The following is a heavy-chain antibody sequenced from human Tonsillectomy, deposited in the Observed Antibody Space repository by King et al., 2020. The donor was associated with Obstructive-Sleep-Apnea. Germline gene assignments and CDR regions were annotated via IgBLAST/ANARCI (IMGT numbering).Heavy chain of an antibody. D-gene: IGHD3-3*01. CDR2: INSGKGNT. CDR3: ARDGGGYYLFERVDY. J-gene: IGHJ4*02. V-gene: IGHV1-3*01. CDR1: GYTFTAYA. Sequence: QLVQSGAEVKNPGASVKVSCKASGYTFTAYAMHWVRQAPGQRLEWMGWINSGKGNTKYSQKFQGRGTITRDTSASTAYMELSSLRSEDTAVYYCARDGGGYYLFERVDYWGQGTLVTVSS.